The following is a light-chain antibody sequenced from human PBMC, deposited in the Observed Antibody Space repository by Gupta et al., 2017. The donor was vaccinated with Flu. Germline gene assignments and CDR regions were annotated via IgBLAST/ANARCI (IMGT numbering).Light chain of an antibody. Sequence: EIVMTQSPDSLPVSPGERATLSCRASQSVSINLAWYQQRPGQAPRLLIYGASTRATGITARFSGSGDGTEGTLTISSRQSEDFALYYCRQENTWHPMYTFGQGTMMEIK. CDR2: GAS. CDR1: QSVSIN. J-gene: IGKJ2*01. CDR3: RQENTWHPMYT. V-gene: IGKV3-15*01.